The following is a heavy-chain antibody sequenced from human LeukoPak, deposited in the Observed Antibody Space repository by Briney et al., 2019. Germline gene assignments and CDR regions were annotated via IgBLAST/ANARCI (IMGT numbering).Heavy chain of an antibody. V-gene: IGHV4-4*07. Sequence: SETLSLTCTVSGGSISSYYWNWIRQPAGKGLEWIGRIYTSGSTNYNPSLKSRVTMSVDTSKNQFSLKLSSVTAADTAVYYCARQKGPAWFGDPFDYWGQGTLVTVSS. CDR3: ARQKGPAWFGDPFDY. CDR1: GGSISSYY. J-gene: IGHJ4*02. CDR2: IYTSGST. D-gene: IGHD3-10*01.